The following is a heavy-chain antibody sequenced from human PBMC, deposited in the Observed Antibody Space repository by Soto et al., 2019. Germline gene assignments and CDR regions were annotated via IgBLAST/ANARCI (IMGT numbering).Heavy chain of an antibody. CDR2: SRDSGGST. V-gene: IGHV3-23*01. CDR3: ANPGYSYGYDWFDP. D-gene: IGHD5-18*01. J-gene: IGHJ5*02. CDR1: GFSFSSYA. Sequence: EVQLLESGGGLVQPGGSLRLSCAASGFSFSSYAMTWVRQAPGMGLEWVSGSRDSGGSTYYADSVKGRFTISRDNSKNMVYLQMNRLRAGDTAVYYCANPGYSYGYDWFDPWGQGTLVTVSS.